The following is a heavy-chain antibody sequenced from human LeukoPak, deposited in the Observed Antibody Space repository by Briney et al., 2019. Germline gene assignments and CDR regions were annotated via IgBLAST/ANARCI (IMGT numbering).Heavy chain of an antibody. J-gene: IGHJ4*02. Sequence: SETLSLTCTVSGYSISSGYYWSWIRQPPGKGLEWIGSIYHSGSTYYNPSLKSRVTISVDTSKNQFSLKLSSVTAADTAVYYCARDRRLLGVDYWGQGTLVTVSS. V-gene: IGHV4-38-2*02. D-gene: IGHD3-10*01. CDR2: IYHSGST. CDR3: ARDRRLLGVDY. CDR1: GYSISSGYY.